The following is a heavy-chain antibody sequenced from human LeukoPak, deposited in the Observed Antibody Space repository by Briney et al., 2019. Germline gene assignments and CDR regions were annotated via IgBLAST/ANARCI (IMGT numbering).Heavy chain of an antibody. CDR2: ISSSSSTI. J-gene: IGHJ4*02. CDR1: GFTFSSYS. CDR3: ARGGRNYDYVWGSYRFDY. D-gene: IGHD3-16*02. V-gene: IGHV3-48*04. Sequence: GGSLRLSCAASGFTFSSYSMNWVRQAPGKGLEWVSYISSSSSTIYYADSVKGRFTISRDNAKNSLYLQMNSLRAEDTAVYYCARGGRNYDYVWGSYRFDYWGQGTLVTVSS.